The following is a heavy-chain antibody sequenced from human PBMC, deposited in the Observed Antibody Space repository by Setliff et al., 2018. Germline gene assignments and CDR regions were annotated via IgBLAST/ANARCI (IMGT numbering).Heavy chain of an antibody. Sequence: ASVKVSCKASGYTFTSYGISWVRQAPGQGLEWMGGIIPIFGTANYAQKFQGRVTITADESTSTAYMELSSLRSEDTAVYYCARVSRTIVGARGFDYWGQGTLVTVSS. V-gene: IGHV1-69*13. J-gene: IGHJ4*02. CDR2: IIPIFGTA. CDR1: GYTFTSYG. D-gene: IGHD1-26*01. CDR3: ARVSRTIVGARGFDY.